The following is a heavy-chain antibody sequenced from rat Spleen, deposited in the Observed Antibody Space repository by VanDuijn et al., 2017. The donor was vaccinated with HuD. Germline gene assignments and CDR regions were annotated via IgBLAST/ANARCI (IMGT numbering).Heavy chain of an antibody. Sequence: VQLKETGPGLVQPTQTLSLTCTVSGFSLTSDGLHWIRQPPGKGLEWMGIIYHDGGTDYNSAIKSRLSISRDTSKSQVFLKINSLQTDDTAMYYCARGSYDGSYYYNWFAYWGQGTLVTVSS. D-gene: IGHD1-12*02. V-gene: IGHV2-17*01. CDR1: GFSLTSDG. CDR2: IYHDGGT. CDR3: ARGSYDGSYYYNWFAY. J-gene: IGHJ3*01.